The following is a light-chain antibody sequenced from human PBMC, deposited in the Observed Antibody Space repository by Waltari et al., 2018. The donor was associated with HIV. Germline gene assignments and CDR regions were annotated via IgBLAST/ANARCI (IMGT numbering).Light chain of an antibody. CDR2: GAS. Sequence: EIMMTQSPATLSVSPGERAPLSCRASQSVSSNLAWYQQKPGQAPRLLIYGASTRATGFPARFSGSGSGTEFTLTISSLQSEDFAVYYCQQYNYWPFTFGPGTKVDIK. CDR1: QSVSSN. J-gene: IGKJ3*01. CDR3: QQYNYWPFT. V-gene: IGKV3-15*01.